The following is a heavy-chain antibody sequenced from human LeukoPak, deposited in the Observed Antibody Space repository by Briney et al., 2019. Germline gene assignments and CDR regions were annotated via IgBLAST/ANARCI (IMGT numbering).Heavy chain of an antibody. J-gene: IGHJ4*02. CDR1: GFTFSSYG. Sequence: GGSLRLSCAASGFTFSSYGMHWVRQAPGKGLEWVAVISYDGSNKYYVDSVKGRFTISRDNSKNTLYLQMNSLRAEDTAVYYCAKEGLSGDYYDFWSGYYHFDYWGQGTLVTVSS. V-gene: IGHV3-30*18. CDR2: ISYDGSNK. CDR3: AKEGLSGDYYDFWSGYYHFDY. D-gene: IGHD3-3*01.